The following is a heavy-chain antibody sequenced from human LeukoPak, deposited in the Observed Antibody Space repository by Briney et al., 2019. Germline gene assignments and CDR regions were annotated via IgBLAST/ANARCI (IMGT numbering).Heavy chain of an antibody. CDR2: ISAYNGDT. Sequence: GASVKVSCKASGYTFYNYGISWVRQAPGQGLEWMGWISAYNGDTKSAQMVQGRVTMTTDTSTSTAYMELRSLRSDDTAVYYCARDVADNVCGSSSPDHWGQGTLVTVSS. CDR3: ARDVADNVCGSSSPDH. V-gene: IGHV1-18*01. CDR1: GYTFYNYG. J-gene: IGHJ4*02. D-gene: IGHD3-16*01.